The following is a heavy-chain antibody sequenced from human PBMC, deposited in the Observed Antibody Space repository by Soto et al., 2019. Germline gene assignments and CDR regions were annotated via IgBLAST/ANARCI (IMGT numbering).Heavy chain of an antibody. J-gene: IGHJ5*02. V-gene: IGHV4-30-2*01. Sequence: PSETLSLTCAVSGGSISSGGYSWSWIRQPPGKGLEWLGYIYHSGSTYYNPSLKSRVTISVDRSKNQFSLKLSSVTAADTAVYYCARGGRVRGVMQNWFDPWGQGTLVTVSS. CDR1: GGSISSGGYS. CDR2: IYHSGST. CDR3: ARGGRVRGVMQNWFDP. D-gene: IGHD3-10*01.